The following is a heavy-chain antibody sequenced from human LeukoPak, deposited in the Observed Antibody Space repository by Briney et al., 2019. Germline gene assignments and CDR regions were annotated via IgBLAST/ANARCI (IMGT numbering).Heavy chain of an antibody. CDR3: AKGGRERRDVGSPYYFDY. V-gene: IGHV3-9*01. D-gene: IGHD1-26*01. Sequence: PGRSLRLSCAASGFTFDDYAMHWVRQAPGKGLEWVSGISRNSGSIGYADSVKGRFTISRDNAKNSLYLQMNSLRAEDTALYYCAKGGRERRDVGSPYYFDYWGQGTLVTVSS. J-gene: IGHJ4*02. CDR1: GFTFDDYA. CDR2: ISRNSGSI.